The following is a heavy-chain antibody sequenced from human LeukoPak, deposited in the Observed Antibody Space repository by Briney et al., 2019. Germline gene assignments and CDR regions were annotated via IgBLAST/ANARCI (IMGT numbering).Heavy chain of an antibody. CDR2: MNPNSGNT. CDR1: GYTFTSYD. J-gene: IGHJ5*02. CDR3: ARYSSSSTPDFDP. Sequence: AASVKVSCKASGYTFTSYDINWVRRATGQGLEWMGWMNPNSGNTGYAQKLQGRVTMTRNTSISTAYMELSSLRSEDTAVYYCARYSSSSTPDFDPWGQGTLVTVSS. V-gene: IGHV1-8*01. D-gene: IGHD6-6*01.